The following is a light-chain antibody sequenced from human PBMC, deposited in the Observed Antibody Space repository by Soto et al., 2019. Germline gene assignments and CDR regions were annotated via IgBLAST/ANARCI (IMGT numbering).Light chain of an antibody. Sequence: QSVLTQPASVSGSPGQSITISCTGTTSDIGRYNYVSWYQQHPGKAPKLMIYDVSNRPSGVSNRFSGSKSGNTASLTISGLQAEDEADYYCSSYSSSSTRLFGGGTKLTVL. CDR1: TSDIGRYNY. V-gene: IGLV2-14*01. J-gene: IGLJ2*01. CDR2: DVS. CDR3: SSYSSSSTRL.